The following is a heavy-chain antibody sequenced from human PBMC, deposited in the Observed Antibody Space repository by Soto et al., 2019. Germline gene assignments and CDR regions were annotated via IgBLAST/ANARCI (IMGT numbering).Heavy chain of an antibody. J-gene: IGHJ5*02. CDR3: ARVGPWVPYYYDSSPYTFENWFDP. CDR1: GYSVSSGYY. V-gene: IGHV4-38-2*01. CDR2: IYHGLST. D-gene: IGHD3-22*01. Sequence: PSETLSLTGAVSGYSVSSGYYWGCLRQPPGKGLEWIGSIYHGLSTYYNPSLNSRVALSIDMTNNHVSLILNSVTAADTAVYYCARVGPWVPYYYDSSPYTFENWFDPWGQGTLVTVSS.